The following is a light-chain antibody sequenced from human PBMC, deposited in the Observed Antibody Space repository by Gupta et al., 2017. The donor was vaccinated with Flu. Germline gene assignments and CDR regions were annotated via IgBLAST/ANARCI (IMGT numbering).Light chain of an antibody. CDR1: NMGSNY. V-gene: IGLV3-19*01. Sequence: TITSTGGSANMGSNYGSWYQQIPGQAPKLLFYGKSKRPSGIPDRFSGSSSGTTATLTTTGAQAGDEADYYCDTREDSNNTVVFGGGTKLTVL. CDR2: GKS. CDR3: DTREDSNNTVV. J-gene: IGLJ2*01.